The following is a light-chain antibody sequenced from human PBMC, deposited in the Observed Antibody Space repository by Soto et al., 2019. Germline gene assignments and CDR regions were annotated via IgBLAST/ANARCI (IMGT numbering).Light chain of an antibody. Sequence: EIVLTQSPGTLSLSPGERATLSCWASQSVSSNYLAWYRRKPGQAPRLLIYGASNRATDIPGRFSGSGSGTDFTLTITRLEPEDFAVYYCQQYGSSPPTFGPGTRVEIK. V-gene: IGKV3-20*01. CDR3: QQYGSSPPT. J-gene: IGKJ1*01. CDR1: QSVSSNY. CDR2: GAS.